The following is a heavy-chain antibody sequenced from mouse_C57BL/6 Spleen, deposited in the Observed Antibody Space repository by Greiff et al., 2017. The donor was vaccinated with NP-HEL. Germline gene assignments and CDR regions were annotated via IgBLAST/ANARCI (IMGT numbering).Heavy chain of an antibody. V-gene: IGHV5-17*01. Sequence: DVKLQESGGGLVKPGGSLSLSCAASVFTFSDYGMHWVRQAPEKGLVWVAYISSGSSTIYYADTVKGRFTISRDNAKNTLFLQMTRLRSEDTAMYYCARSTIIDYWGQGTTLTVAS. J-gene: IGHJ2*01. CDR3: ARSTIIDY. D-gene: IGHD2-1*01. CDR2: ISSGSSTI. CDR1: VFTFSDYG.